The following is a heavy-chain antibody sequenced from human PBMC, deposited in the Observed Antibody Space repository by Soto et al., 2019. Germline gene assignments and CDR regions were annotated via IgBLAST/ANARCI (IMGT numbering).Heavy chain of an antibody. CDR1: GGTFSSYT. J-gene: IGHJ4*01. V-gene: IGHV1-69*02. CDR2: IIPILGRA. D-gene: IGHD6-19*01. CDR3: AAGYSSGWSFDY. Sequence: QVQLVQSGAEVKKPGSSVKVSCKASGGTFSSYTISWVRQAPGQGLEWMGRIIPILGRANYAEKFQGRVTITADNNTSTAYMELSSLRSEDTAVYYCAAGYSSGWSFDYWGHGTLVPVSS.